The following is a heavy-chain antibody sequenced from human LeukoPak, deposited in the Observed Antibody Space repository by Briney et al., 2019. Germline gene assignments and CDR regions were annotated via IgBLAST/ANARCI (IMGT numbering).Heavy chain of an antibody. Sequence: GGSLRLSCAASGFTFSSYSMNWVRHAPGKGLEWVSSMSSSSSYINYANSVKDRFTTSRDNATNSLYLQMNSLMTAATAVNYCAKASFGSGSLTWFDPWGQGTLVTVSS. CDR2: MSSSSSYI. V-gene: IGHV3-21*01. CDR3: AKASFGSGSLTWFDP. D-gene: IGHD3-10*01. CDR1: GFTFSSYS. J-gene: IGHJ5*02.